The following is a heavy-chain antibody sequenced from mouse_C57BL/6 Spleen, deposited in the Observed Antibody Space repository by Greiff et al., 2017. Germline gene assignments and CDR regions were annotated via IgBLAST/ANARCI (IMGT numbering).Heavy chain of an antibody. D-gene: IGHD1-1*01. Sequence: QVQLQQPGAELVKPGASVKLSCKASGYTFTSYWMKWVKQRPGQGLEWIGEIDPSDSYTNYNQKCKGKATVTVDTTTSTAYMQLSSLTSEDSAVYYCARYYGSPYYAMDYWGQGTSVTVSS. CDR1: GYTFTSYW. CDR3: ARYYGSPYYAMDY. J-gene: IGHJ4*01. V-gene: IGHV1-50*01. CDR2: IDPSDSYT.